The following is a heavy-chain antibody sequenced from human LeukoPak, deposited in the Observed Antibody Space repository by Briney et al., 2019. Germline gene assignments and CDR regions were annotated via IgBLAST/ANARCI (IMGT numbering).Heavy chain of an antibody. CDR1: GFNFSTYW. CDR2: ISRSGSTI. Sequence: GGSLRLSCVASGFNFSTYWMNWVRQAPGKELEWVSYISRSGSTIYYADSVKGRFTISRDNAKNSLYLQMNSLRDEDTAVYYCARDRPYSGSHGGDYWGQGTLVTVSS. D-gene: IGHD1-26*01. J-gene: IGHJ4*02. V-gene: IGHV3-48*02. CDR3: ARDRPYSGSHGGDY.